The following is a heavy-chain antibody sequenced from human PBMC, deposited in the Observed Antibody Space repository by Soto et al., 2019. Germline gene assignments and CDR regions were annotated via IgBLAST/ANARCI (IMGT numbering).Heavy chain of an antibody. CDR2: INGDGSSR. D-gene: IGHD3-9*01. CDR3: ARDFDWNLDA. J-gene: IGHJ2*01. Sequence: MVESGGGVFQSGGSLRLSCAASGFTASNFWMHWVRQVPGEGLVWVARINGDGSSRTYADSVKGRVTISRDNAKNMVFLDMKSPRGEDTAVYYCARDFDWNLDAWGHGSLVTVSS. CDR1: GFTASNFW. V-gene: IGHV3-74*03.